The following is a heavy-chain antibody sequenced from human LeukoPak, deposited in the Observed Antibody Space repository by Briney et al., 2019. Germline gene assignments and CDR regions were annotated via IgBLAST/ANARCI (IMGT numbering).Heavy chain of an antibody. CDR3: ASRQGCSSTSCPPDY. CDR1: GYSFTTYW. V-gene: IGHV5-51*01. Sequence: GESLKISCWGSGYSFTTYWIGWGRQMPGKGLEWRGIIYRGDCDTRYSPSFQGQVTMSAAKSINTAYLQWSSLKASDTAMYYCASRQGCSSTSCPPDYWGQGTLVTVSS. J-gene: IGHJ4*02. CDR2: IYRGDCDT. D-gene: IGHD2-2*01.